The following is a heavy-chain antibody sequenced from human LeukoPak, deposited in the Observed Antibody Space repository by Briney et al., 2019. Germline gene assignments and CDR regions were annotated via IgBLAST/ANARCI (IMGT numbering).Heavy chain of an antibody. J-gene: IGHJ5*02. CDR2: IYYSGST. CDR1: GGSISSSSYY. Sequence: SETLSLTCTVSGGSISSSSYYWGWIRQPPGKGLEWIGSIYYSGSTYYNPSLKSRVTISVDTSKNQFSLKLSSVTPADTAVYYCARGGYYGSGNDFRFDPWGQGTLVTVSS. CDR3: ARGGYYGSGNDFRFDP. D-gene: IGHD3-10*01. V-gene: IGHV4-39*07.